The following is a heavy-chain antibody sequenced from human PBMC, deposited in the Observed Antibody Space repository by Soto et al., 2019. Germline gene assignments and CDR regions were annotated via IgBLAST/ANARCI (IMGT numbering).Heavy chain of an antibody. Sequence: PGGSLRLSCAASGFTFSSYSMNWVRQAPGKGLEWVSSISSSSSYIYYADSVKGRFTISRDNAKNSLYLQMNSLRAEDTAVYYCARDLKLLRGVEPAVGLGWGQGTMVTVSS. CDR2: ISSSSSYI. V-gene: IGHV3-21*01. J-gene: IGHJ3*01. CDR1: GFTFSSYS. CDR3: ARDLKLLRGVEPAVGLG. D-gene: IGHD2-2*01.